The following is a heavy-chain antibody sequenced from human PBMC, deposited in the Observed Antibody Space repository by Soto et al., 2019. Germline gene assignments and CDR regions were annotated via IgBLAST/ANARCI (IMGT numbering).Heavy chain of an antibody. V-gene: IGHV4-30-4*01. J-gene: IGHJ4*02. D-gene: IGHD1-1*01. Sequence: QVPLQESGPGLLKPSQTLSLTCAVSGGSISHVFYYWSWIRQLPDKGLEWTGDNHNGGSTYNNPYLTRRVTTSDDTSRHQYTLHLTSVCSADTAVYYCATGPSGNKVDSWGQGILVTVSS. CDR2: NHNGGST. CDR1: GGSISHVFYY. CDR3: ATGPSGNKVDS.